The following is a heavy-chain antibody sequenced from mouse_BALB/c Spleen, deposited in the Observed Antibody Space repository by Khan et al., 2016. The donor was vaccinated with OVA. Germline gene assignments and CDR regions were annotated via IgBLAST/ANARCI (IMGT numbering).Heavy chain of an antibody. CDR1: GFTFSDYY. Sequence: EVELVESGGGLVQPGGSLKLSCVTSGFTFSDYYMYWFRQTPEKRLEWVAYISNIGGNTYYPDTVTGRFTISRANARNTLYLQMSRLKSEDSAMYYCARHGYGKGDAMDLWGQGTSVTVSS. D-gene: IGHD2-1*01. CDR2: ISNIGGNT. J-gene: IGHJ4*01. V-gene: IGHV5-12*02. CDR3: ARHGYGKGDAMDL.